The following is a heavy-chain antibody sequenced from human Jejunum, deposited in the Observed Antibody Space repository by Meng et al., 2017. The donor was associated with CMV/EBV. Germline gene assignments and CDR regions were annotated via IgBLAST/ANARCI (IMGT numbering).Heavy chain of an antibody. CDR3: ASPLGILGIVDL. J-gene: IGHJ2*01. V-gene: IGHV4-39*01. CDR1: GGSISSSSYY. D-gene: IGHD7-27*01. CDR2: IYYSGST. Sequence: QLQLQRSGPGLVKPSAPLSLTCTVPGGSISSSSYYWGWIRQPPGKGLEWIGSIYYSGSTYYNPSLKSRVTISVDTSKNQFSLKLSSVTAADTAVYYCASPLGILGIVDLWGRGTLVTVSS.